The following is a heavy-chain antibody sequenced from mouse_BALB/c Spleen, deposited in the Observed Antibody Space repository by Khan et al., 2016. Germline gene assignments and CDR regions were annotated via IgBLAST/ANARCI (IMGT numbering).Heavy chain of an antibody. CDR1: GYTFTNYG. D-gene: IGHD3-2*01. CDR2: INTYTGEP. J-gene: IGHJ3*01. Sequence: QIQLVQSGPELKKPGETVKISCKASGYTFTNYGMNWVKQAPGKGLKWMGWINTYTGEPTYADDFKGRFAFSLDTSASTAYLQLNNLKNEDTATYYCARSQTARATGFAYWGQGTLVTVSA. CDR3: ARSQTARATGFAY. V-gene: IGHV9-3-1*01.